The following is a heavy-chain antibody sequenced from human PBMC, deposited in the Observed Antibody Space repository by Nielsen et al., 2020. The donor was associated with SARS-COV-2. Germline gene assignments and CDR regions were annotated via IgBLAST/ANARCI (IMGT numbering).Heavy chain of an antibody. CDR2: ISSSSSTI. Sequence: GGSLRLSCAASGFTFSSYSMNWVRQAPGKGLEWVSYISSSSSTIYYADSVKGRFTISRDNAKNSLYLQMNSLRDEDTAVYYCASSAAALAVAGPLDYWGQGTLVTVSS. D-gene: IGHD6-19*01. CDR3: ASSAAALAVAGPLDY. V-gene: IGHV3-48*02. CDR1: GFTFSSYS. J-gene: IGHJ4*02.